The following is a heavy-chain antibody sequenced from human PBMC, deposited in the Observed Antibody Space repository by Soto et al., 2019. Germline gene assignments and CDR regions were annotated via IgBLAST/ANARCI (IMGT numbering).Heavy chain of an antibody. Sequence: SVKVSFKACGGTFSSYAISWLRQAPGQGLEWMGGIIPIFGTANYAQKFQGRVTITADESTSTAYMELSSLRSEDTAVYYCARPQWELDDDAFDIWGQGTMVTVSS. CDR2: IIPIFGTA. CDR1: GGTFSSYA. CDR3: ARPQWELDDDAFDI. J-gene: IGHJ3*02. V-gene: IGHV1-69*13. D-gene: IGHD1-26*01.